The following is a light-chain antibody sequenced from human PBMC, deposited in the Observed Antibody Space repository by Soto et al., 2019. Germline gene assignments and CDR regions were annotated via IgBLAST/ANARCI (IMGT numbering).Light chain of an antibody. CDR1: QSVSSY. J-gene: IGKJ1*01. CDR2: DAS. V-gene: IGKV3-11*01. Sequence: EIVLTQSPATLSLSPGERATLSCRASQSVSSYLAWYQQKPGQAPMLLIYDASNRATGIRAMFSGSEYGTDFHLTISSLEPEDFAVYYCQQRNNWPTFGQGTKVEIK. CDR3: QQRNNWPT.